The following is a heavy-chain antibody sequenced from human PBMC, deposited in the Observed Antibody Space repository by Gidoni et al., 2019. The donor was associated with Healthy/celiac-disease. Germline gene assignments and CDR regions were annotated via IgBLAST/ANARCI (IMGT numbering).Heavy chain of an antibody. V-gene: IGHV1-18*01. CDR2: ISAYNGNT. CDR3: ARGYSSGWYHSDYYYGMDV. J-gene: IGHJ6*02. CDR1: GYTFTSYG. Sequence: ASVKVSCKASGYTFTSYGISWVRQAPGQGLEWMGWISAYNGNTNYAQKLQGRVTMTTDTSTSTAYMDLRSLRSDDTAVYYCARGYSSGWYHSDYYYGMDVWGQGTTVTVSS. D-gene: IGHD6-19*01.